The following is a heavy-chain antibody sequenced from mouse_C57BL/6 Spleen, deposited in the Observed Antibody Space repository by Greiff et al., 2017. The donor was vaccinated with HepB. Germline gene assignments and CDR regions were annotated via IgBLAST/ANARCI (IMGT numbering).Heavy chain of an antibody. Sequence: DVKLQESGGGLVQPGGSLSLSCAASGFTFTDYYMSWVRQPPGKALEWLGFIRNKANGYTTEYSASVKGRFTISRDNSQSILYLQMNALRAEDSATYYCARSPYGNYYMDYWGQGTSVTVSS. CDR3: ARSPYGNYYMDY. CDR1: GFTFTDYY. D-gene: IGHD2-1*01. V-gene: IGHV7-3*01. CDR2: IRNKANGYTT. J-gene: IGHJ4*01.